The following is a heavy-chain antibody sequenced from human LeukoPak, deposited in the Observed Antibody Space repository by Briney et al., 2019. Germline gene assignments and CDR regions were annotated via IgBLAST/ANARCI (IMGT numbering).Heavy chain of an antibody. J-gene: IGHJ4*02. CDR1: GGTFSSYA. CDR3: ADAYSGSYVFDY. D-gene: IGHD1-26*01. Sequence: ASVTVSCKASGGTFSSYAISWVRQAPGQGLEWMGRIIPILGIANYAQKFQGRVTITADKSTSTAYMELSSLRSEDTAVYYCADAYSGSYVFDYWGQGTLVTVSS. CDR2: IIPILGIA. V-gene: IGHV1-69*04.